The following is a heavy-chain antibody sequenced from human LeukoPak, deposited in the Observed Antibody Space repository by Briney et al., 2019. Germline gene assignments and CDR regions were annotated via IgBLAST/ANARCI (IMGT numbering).Heavy chain of an antibody. Sequence: SETLSLTCTVSGGSISSYYWSWIRQPPGKGLEWIGYIYYSGSTNYNPSLKSRVTISVDTSKNQFSLKLTSVTSADTAVYYCARDGPAYTSRWYDYYYGLDVWGQGTTVTVSS. J-gene: IGHJ6*02. CDR2: IYYSGST. V-gene: IGHV4-59*01. CDR3: ARDGPAYTSRWYDYYYGLDV. D-gene: IGHD2-2*01. CDR1: GGSISSYY.